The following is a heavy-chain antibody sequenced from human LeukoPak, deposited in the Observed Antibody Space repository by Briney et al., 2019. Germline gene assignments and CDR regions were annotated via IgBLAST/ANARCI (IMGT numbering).Heavy chain of an antibody. CDR2: IHYSGST. CDR1: GGSISSSSYY. Sequence: SETLSLTCTVSGGSISSSSYYWGWIRQPPGKGLEWIGSIHYSGSTNYNPSLKSRVTISVDTSKNQFSLNLSSVTAADTAVYYCAVLESVAVAGKEVGGKYYYYYMDVWGKGTTVTVSS. V-gene: IGHV4-39*07. J-gene: IGHJ6*03. D-gene: IGHD6-19*01. CDR3: AVLESVAVAGKEVGGKYYYYYMDV.